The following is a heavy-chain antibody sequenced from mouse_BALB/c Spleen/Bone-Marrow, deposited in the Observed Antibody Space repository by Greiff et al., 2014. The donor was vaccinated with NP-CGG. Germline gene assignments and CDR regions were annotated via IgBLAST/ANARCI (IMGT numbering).Heavy chain of an antibody. Sequence: VQLQQSGAELVRPGASVKLSCKASGYTFTSYWISWVKQRPGQGLEWIGNIYPSDNYTNYNQKFKDKATLTVDKSSSTAYMQLSSPTSEDSAVYYCTRNYGSSYDWYFDVWGAGTTVTVSS. J-gene: IGHJ1*01. D-gene: IGHD1-1*01. CDR2: IYPSDNYT. CDR1: GYTFTSYW. CDR3: TRNYGSSYDWYFDV. V-gene: IGHV1-69*02.